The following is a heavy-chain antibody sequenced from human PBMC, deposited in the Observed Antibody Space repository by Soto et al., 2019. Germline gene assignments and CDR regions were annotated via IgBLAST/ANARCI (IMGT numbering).Heavy chain of an antibody. Sequence: GDSLKISCRGSGFTFTNYWIAWVRPMPGKGLEWMGIIYPGDSDISYSPSFQGQVTISADKSINTAYLHWSSLKASDTAIYYCAKHEGYCSSTTCSNFDSWGQGTRVNVPQ. CDR1: GFTFTNYW. J-gene: IGHJ4*02. CDR3: AKHEGYCSSTTCSNFDS. CDR2: IYPGDSDI. D-gene: IGHD2-2*01. V-gene: IGHV5-51*01.